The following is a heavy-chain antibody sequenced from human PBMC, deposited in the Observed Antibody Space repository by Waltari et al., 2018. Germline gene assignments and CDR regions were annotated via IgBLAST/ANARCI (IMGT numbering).Heavy chain of an antibody. V-gene: IGHV4-34*01. CDR1: GGSFSGYY. J-gene: IGHJ6*02. Sequence: QVQLQQWGAGLLKPSETLSLTCAVYGGSFSGYYWSWIRQPPGKGLEWIGEINHSGSTNYNPSLKSRVTISVDTSKNKFSLKLSSVTAADTAVYYCAREKAARGYGMDVWGQGTTVTVSS. CDR2: INHSGST. CDR3: AREKAARGYGMDV.